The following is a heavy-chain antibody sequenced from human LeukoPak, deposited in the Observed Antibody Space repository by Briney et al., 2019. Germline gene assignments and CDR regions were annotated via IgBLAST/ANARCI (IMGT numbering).Heavy chain of an antibody. D-gene: IGHD3-10*01. CDR2: IYHSGST. J-gene: IGHJ4*02. CDR1: GYSISSGYY. Sequence: SETLPLTCAVSGYSISSGYYWGWIRQPPGKGLEWIGSIYHSGSTYYNPSLKSRVTISVDTSKNQFSLKLSSVTAADTAVYYCARFGEFLLFDYWGQGTLVTVSS. CDR3: ARFGEFLLFDY. V-gene: IGHV4-38-2*01.